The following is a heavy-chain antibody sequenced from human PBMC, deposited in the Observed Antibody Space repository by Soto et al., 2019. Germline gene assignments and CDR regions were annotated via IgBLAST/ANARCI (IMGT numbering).Heavy chain of an antibody. Sequence: SVKVSCKASGGTFSSYAISWVQQAPGQGLEWMGGIIPIFGTANYAQKFQGRVTITADESTSTAYMELSSLRSEDTAVYYCARDVGATAFVAFDIWGQGXMVTV. J-gene: IGHJ3*02. D-gene: IGHD1-26*01. CDR3: ARDVGATAFVAFDI. CDR1: GGTFSSYA. CDR2: IIPIFGTA. V-gene: IGHV1-69*13.